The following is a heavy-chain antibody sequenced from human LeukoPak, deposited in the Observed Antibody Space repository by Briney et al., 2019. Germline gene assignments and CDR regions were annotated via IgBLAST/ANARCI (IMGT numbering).Heavy chain of an antibody. Sequence: ASVKVSCKASGYTFTSYGISWVRQAPGQGLEWMGWISAYNGNTNYAQKLQGRVTLTRDMSTSTDYLELSSLRSEDTAVYYCARDNSVRDEAWWFYPWGQGTLVTVSS. CDR1: GYTFTSYG. CDR2: ISAYNGNT. CDR3: ARDNSVRDEAWWFYP. V-gene: IGHV1-18*01. D-gene: IGHD5-24*01. J-gene: IGHJ5*02.